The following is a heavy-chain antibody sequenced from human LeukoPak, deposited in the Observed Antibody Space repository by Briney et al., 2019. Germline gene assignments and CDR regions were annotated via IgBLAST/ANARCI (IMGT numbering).Heavy chain of an antibody. CDR1: GGSISSGGYS. Sequence: SETLSLTCAVSGGSISSGGYSWSWIRQPQGKGLEWIGYIYHRGSTYYNPSLKSRVTISVDRSKNQFSLKLSSVTAADTAVYYCARSEELRPGIAAALDYWGQGTLVTVSS. J-gene: IGHJ4*02. D-gene: IGHD6-13*01. CDR2: IYHRGST. CDR3: ARSEELRPGIAAALDY. V-gene: IGHV4-30-2*01.